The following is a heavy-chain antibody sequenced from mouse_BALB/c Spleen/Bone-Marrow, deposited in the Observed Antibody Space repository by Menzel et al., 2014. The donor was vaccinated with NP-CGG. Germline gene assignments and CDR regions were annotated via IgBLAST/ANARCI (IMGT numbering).Heavy chain of an antibody. J-gene: IGHJ4*01. CDR3: ARALYDYDDLYCAMDY. Sequence: VKLVESGPGLVAPSQSLSITCTVSGFSLTGYGVNWVRQPPGKGLEWLGMIWGDGSTDYNSALKSRLSISKDNSKSQVFLKMNRLQTDDTARYYCARALYDYDDLYCAMDYWGQGTSVTVSS. CDR1: GFSLTGYG. CDR2: IWGDGST. D-gene: IGHD2-4*01. V-gene: IGHV2-6-7*01.